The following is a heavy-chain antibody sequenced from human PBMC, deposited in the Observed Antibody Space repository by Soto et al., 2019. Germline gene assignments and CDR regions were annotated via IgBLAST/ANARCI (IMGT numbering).Heavy chain of an antibody. V-gene: IGHV3-48*02. CDR1: GFSFSTYN. Sequence: PGGSLRLSCAASGFSFSTYNMDWVRQAPGKGPEWIAYISTTSFTIYYADSVKGRLTISRDNDRNSLYLEMNSLRDEDTAVYYCARDRCYDGTCYSASDSWGQGTLVTVPQ. D-gene: IGHD2-15*01. CDR2: ISTTSFTI. J-gene: IGHJ5*01. CDR3: ARDRCYDGTCYSASDS.